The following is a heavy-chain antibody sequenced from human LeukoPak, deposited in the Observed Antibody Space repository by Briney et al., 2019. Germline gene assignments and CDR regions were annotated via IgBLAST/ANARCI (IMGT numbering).Heavy chain of an antibody. J-gene: IGHJ4*02. V-gene: IGHV3-53*01. D-gene: IGHD2-2*01. CDR2: IYSGDNT. CDR1: GFTVSSNY. CDR3: ARGDIDILVVPAAMFIGY. Sequence: PGGSLRLSCAASGFTVSSNYMSWVRQAPGKGLEWVSVIYSGDNTYYADSVKGRFTISRDNSKNTLYLQMNSLRAEDTAVYYCARGDIDILVVPAAMFIGYWGQGTLVTVSS.